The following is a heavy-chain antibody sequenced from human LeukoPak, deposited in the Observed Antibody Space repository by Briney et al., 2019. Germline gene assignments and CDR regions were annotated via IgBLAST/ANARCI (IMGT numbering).Heavy chain of an antibody. CDR3: ARSYDTNFDS. CDR1: GGSIRSYY. J-gene: IGHJ4*02. Sequence: SETLSLTCTVSGGSIRSYYWSWIRQPPGKGLEWIGYIYYSGSTSYNPSLKSRVTISVDRSKNQFSLKLSSVAAADTAVYYCARSYDTNFDSWGQGTLVTVSS. V-gene: IGHV4-59*01. CDR2: IYYSGST. D-gene: IGHD3-3*01.